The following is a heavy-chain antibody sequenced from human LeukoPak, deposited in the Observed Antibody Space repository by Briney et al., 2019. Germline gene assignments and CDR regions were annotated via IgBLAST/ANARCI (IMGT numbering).Heavy chain of an antibody. CDR1: GFTFNNYG. CDR3: ARDGEPYYYDSSGYYFYAFDI. J-gene: IGHJ3*02. CDR2: ISYDGSNK. V-gene: IGHV3-30*19. Sequence: GGSLRLSCAASGFTFNNYGMHWVRQAPGKGLGWVAVISYDGSNKYYADSVKGRFTISRDNSKNTLYLQMNSLRAEDTAVYYCARDGEPYYYDSSGYYFYAFDIWGQGTMVTVSS. D-gene: IGHD3-22*01.